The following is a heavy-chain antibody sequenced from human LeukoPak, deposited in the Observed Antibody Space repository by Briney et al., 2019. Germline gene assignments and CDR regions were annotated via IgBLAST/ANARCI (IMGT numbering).Heavy chain of an antibody. V-gene: IGHV4-59*01. CDR1: GGSISSYY. CDR3: AREVGPVGIAAADLNWFDP. D-gene: IGHD6-13*01. J-gene: IGHJ5*02. Sequence: PSETLSLTCTVSGGSISSYYWSWIRQPPGKGLEWIGYIYYSGSTNYTPSLKSRVTISVDTSKNQFSLKLSSVTAADTAVYYCAREVGPVGIAAADLNWFDPWGQGTLVTVSS. CDR2: IYYSGST.